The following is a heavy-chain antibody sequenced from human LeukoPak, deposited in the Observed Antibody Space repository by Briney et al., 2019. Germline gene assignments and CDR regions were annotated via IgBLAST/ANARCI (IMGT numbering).Heavy chain of an antibody. D-gene: IGHD4-17*01. V-gene: IGHV3-23*01. J-gene: IGHJ4*02. Sequence: GGSLRLSCAASGFTFSSYAMSWVRQAPGKGLEWVLAISCSCCSTYYADSVEGRFTISRDNSKNAVYLQMNSLRAEDTAVYYWAKDTARHDYWGQGTLVTVSS. CDR1: GFTFSSYA. CDR2: ISCSCCST. CDR3: AKDTARHDY.